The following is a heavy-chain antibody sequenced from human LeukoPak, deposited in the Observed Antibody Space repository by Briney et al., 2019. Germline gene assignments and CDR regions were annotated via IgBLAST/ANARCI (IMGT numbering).Heavy chain of an antibody. CDR3: AFEYSSSSAFDI. V-gene: IGHV1-69*05. D-gene: IGHD6-6*01. CDR2: IIPIFGTA. Sequence: SVKVSCKASGGTFSSYAISWVRQAPGQGLEWMGGIIPIFGTANYAQKFQGRVTITTDESTSTAYMELSSLRSEDTAVYYCAFEYSSSSAFDIWGQGTMVTVSS. CDR1: GGTFSSYA. J-gene: IGHJ3*02.